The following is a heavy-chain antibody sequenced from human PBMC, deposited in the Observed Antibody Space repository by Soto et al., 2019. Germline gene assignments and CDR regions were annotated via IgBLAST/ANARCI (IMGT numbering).Heavy chain of an antibody. CDR3: ARNYDSSGATIDY. CDR1: GFTFSSYG. J-gene: IGHJ4*02. CDR2: ISYDGSNK. D-gene: IGHD3-22*01. V-gene: IGHV3-30*03. Sequence: QVQLVESGGGVVQPGRSLRLSCAASGFTFSSYGMHWFRQAPGKGLEWVAVISYDGSNKYYADSVKGRFTISRDNSRNALYLQMNSLRAEDTAVYYCARNYDSSGATIDYWGQGTLVTVSS.